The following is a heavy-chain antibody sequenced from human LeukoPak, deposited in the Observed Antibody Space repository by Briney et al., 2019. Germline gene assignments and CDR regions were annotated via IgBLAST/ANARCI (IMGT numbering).Heavy chain of an antibody. D-gene: IGHD2-15*01. CDR1: GGSFSGYY. Sequence: PSETLSLTCAVYGGSFSGYYWSWIRQPPGKRLEWIGEINHSGSTIYNPSLKSRLTISVDTSKNQFSLKLSSVTAADTALYYCARLYCSGDSCYQLFDYWGQGTLVTASS. CDR2: INHSGST. V-gene: IGHV4-34*01. J-gene: IGHJ4*02. CDR3: ARLYCSGDSCYQLFDY.